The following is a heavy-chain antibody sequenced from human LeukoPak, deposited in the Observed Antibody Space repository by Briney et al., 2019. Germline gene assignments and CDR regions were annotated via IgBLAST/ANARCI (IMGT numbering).Heavy chain of an antibody. CDR3: ASNLISSSYDY. D-gene: IGHD6-6*01. J-gene: IGHJ4*02. CDR2: INPNSGGT. Sequence: ASVKVSCKASGYTFTSYDINWVRQAPGQGLEWMGWINPNSGGTNYAQKFQGRVTMTRDTSISTAYMELSRLRSDDTAVYYCASNLISSSYDYWGQGTLVTVSS. V-gene: IGHV1-2*02. CDR1: GYTFTSYD.